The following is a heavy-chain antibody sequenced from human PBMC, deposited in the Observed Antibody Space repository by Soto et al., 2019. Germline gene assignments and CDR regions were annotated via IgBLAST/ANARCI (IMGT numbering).Heavy chain of an antibody. V-gene: IGHV1-58*01. Sequence: SVKVSCKASGFTFTSSAVQWVRQARGQRLEWIGWIVVGSGNTNYAQKFQERVTITRDMSTSTAYMELSSLRSEDTAVYYCAAVPNGYYDSSGYYYETGYVQHWGQGTLVTVSS. CDR1: GFTFTSSA. J-gene: IGHJ1*01. CDR2: IVVGSGNT. CDR3: AAVPNGYYDSSGYYYETGYVQH. D-gene: IGHD3-22*01.